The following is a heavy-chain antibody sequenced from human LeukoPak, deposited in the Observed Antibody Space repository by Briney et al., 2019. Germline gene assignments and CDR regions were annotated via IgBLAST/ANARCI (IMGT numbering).Heavy chain of an antibody. CDR2: IYTSGST. D-gene: IGHD3-10*01. CDR3: ARQVYYYGSGGYYFDY. J-gene: IGHJ4*02. Sequence: SETLSLTCTVPGGSISSYYWSWIRQPAGKGLEWIGRIYTSGSTNYNPSLKSRVTISVDTSKNQFSLKLSSVTAADTAVYYCARQVYYYGSGGYYFDYWGQGTLVTVSS. CDR1: GGSISSYY. V-gene: IGHV4-4*07.